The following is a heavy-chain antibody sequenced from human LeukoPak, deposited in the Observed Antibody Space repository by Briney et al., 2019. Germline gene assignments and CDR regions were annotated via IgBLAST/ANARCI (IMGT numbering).Heavy chain of an antibody. V-gene: IGHV3-30*03. J-gene: IGHJ4*02. CDR3: ASGDQDYYDSSGLSRDY. CDR1: GFTFSSYG. CDR2: ISYDGSNK. D-gene: IGHD3-22*01. Sequence: GRPLRLSCAASGFTFSSYGMHWVRQAPGKGLEWVTVISYDGSNKYYADSVKGRFTISRDNSKNTLYLQMNSLRAEDTAVYYCASGDQDYYDSSGLSRDYWGQGTLVTVSS.